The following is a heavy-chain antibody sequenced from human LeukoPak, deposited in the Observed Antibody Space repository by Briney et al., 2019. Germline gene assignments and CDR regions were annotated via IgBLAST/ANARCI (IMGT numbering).Heavy chain of an antibody. Sequence: GGSLRLSCAVSGITLSNYGMSWVRQTPGKGLEWVAGISGSGGTTSYADSVKGRFTISRDIPKNTLYLQMNSLRAEDTAVYFCAKRGVVIRVILVGFHKEAYYFDSWGQGALVTVSS. D-gene: IGHD3-22*01. CDR2: ISGSGGTT. CDR3: AKRGVVIRVILVGFHKEAYYFDS. V-gene: IGHV3-23*01. CDR1: GITLSNYG. J-gene: IGHJ4*02.